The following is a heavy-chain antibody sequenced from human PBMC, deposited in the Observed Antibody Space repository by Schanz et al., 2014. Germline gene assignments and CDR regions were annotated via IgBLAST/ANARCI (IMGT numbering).Heavy chain of an antibody. CDR2: ISLDGSNQ. D-gene: IGHD2-15*01. J-gene: IGHJ6*02. V-gene: IGHV3-30*03. CDR1: GFTFSSYG. Sequence: QVHLVESGGGVVQPGRSLRLSCAASGFTFSSYGMHWVRQAPGKGLEWVAIISLDGSNQYYADSVKGRFTISRDNSKNTLYLQMNSLESEDTGVYYCATGGISNVRYWFNGLDLWGQGTTVTVSS. CDR3: ATGGISNVRYWFNGLDL.